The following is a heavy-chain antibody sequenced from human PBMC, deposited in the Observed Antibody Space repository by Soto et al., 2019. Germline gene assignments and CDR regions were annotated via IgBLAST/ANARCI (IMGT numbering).Heavy chain of an antibody. CDR1: GFTFSGYA. CDR2: LTNNGGIA. V-gene: IGHV3-23*01. D-gene: IGHD4-4*01. Sequence: PGGSLRLSCAASGFTFSGYAMTWVRQAPGKGLQWVSSLTNNGGIAYYAESVRGRFTISRDNSKNTLYLQMNSLRAEDTAVYFCAKYIAITTPNFGYWGQGTLVTVSS. CDR3: AKYIAITTPNFGY. J-gene: IGHJ4*02.